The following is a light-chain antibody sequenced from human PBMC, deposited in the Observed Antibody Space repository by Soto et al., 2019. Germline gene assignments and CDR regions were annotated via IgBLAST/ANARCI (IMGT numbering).Light chain of an antibody. CDR1: QGISGY. Sequence: LTDSPCSLSASVGERVTITCRASQGISGYLAWYQQKPGKAPKLLIYAASTLRSGVPSRFSGSGSGTDFTLTIISLQPEDFATYYCQQLYSYPLTFGGGTKVDIK. J-gene: IGKJ4*01. V-gene: IGKV1-9*01. CDR2: AAS. CDR3: QQLYSYPLT.